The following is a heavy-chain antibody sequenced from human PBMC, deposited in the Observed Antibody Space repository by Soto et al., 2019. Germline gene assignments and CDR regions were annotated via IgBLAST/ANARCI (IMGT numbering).Heavy chain of an antibody. Sequence: QVQLVQSGAEVKKPGSSVKVSCKASGGTFTNYAFSWVRQAPGQGLEWMGGIIPTFGTANYAQNFRGRVTITADESPTTSYMELSSLRFEDTAVYYCGRIYRGSSFDYAFDLWGQGTMVTVSS. CDR3: GRIYRGSSFDYAFDL. CDR2: IIPTFGTA. V-gene: IGHV1-69*01. CDR1: GGTFTNYA. J-gene: IGHJ3*01. D-gene: IGHD1-26*01.